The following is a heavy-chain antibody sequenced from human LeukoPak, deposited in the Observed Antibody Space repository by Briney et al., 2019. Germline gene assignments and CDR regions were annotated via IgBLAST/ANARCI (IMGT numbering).Heavy chain of an antibody. CDR1: GGSISSYY. CDR2: IYYSGST. J-gene: IGHJ6*02. D-gene: IGHD6-19*01. CDR3: ARSGGSYYYYGMDV. V-gene: IGHV4-59*08. Sequence: SETLSLNCTVSGGSISSYYWSWIRQPPGKGLEWIGYIYYSGSTNYNPSLKSRVTISVDTSKNQFSLKLSSVTAADTAVYYCARSGGSYYYYGMDVWGQGTTVTVSS.